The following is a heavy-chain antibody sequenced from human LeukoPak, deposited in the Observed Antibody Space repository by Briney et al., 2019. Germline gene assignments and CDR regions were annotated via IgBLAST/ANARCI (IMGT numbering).Heavy chain of an antibody. CDR2: IYPGDSDT. CDR3: ARQVVGATYWFDP. D-gene: IGHD1-26*01. J-gene: IGHJ5*02. CDR1: GYSFTSYW. Sequence: GESLQISCKGSGYSFTSYWIGWVRQLPGKGLEWMGIIYPGDSDTRYSPSFQGQVTISADKSISTAYLQWSSLKASDTAMYYCARQVVGATYWFDPWGQGTLVTVSS. V-gene: IGHV5-51*01.